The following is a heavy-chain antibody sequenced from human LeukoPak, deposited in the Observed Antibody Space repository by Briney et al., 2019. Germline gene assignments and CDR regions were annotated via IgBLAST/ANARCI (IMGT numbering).Heavy chain of an antibody. V-gene: IGHV4-59*01. D-gene: IGHD3-3*01. CDR2: IYYSGST. CDR1: GGSISSYY. J-gene: IGHJ4*02. CDR3: ARLKSNYDFWSGYYLGPYYFDY. Sequence: SETLSLTCTVSGGSISSYYWSWIRQPPGKGLEWIGYIYYSGSTNYNPSLKSRVTISVDTSKNQFSLKLSSVTAADTAVYYCARLKSNYDFWSGYYLGPYYFDYWGQGTLVTVSS.